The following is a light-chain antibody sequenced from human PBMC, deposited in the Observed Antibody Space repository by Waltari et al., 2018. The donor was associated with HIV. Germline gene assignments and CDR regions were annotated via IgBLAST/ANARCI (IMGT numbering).Light chain of an antibody. J-gene: IGLJ3*02. V-gene: IGLV2-11*01. CDR3: CSYAGTYTYVL. Sequence: QYALTQPRSVSGSPGQSVTISCTGTSSDVGGYDSVSWYLQHPGKVPKLIIYEVIKRPRGVPVRFSGSKSGNTASLTISGLQTEDEADYFCCSYAGTYTYVLFGGGTKLTVL. CDR2: EVI. CDR1: SSDVGGYDS.